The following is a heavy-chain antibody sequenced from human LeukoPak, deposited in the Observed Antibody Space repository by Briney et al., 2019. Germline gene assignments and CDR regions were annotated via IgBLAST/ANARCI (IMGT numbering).Heavy chain of an antibody. Sequence: SETLSLTCAVYGGSFSGYYWSWIRQPPGKGLEWIGEINHSGSTNYNPSLKSRVTISVDTSKNQFSLKLSSVTAADTAVYYCARNPYYYDSSGYYYYYYYMDVWGKGTTVTISS. CDR3: ARNPYYYDSSGYYYYYYYMDV. J-gene: IGHJ6*03. D-gene: IGHD3-22*01. V-gene: IGHV4-34*01. CDR2: INHSGST. CDR1: GGSFSGYY.